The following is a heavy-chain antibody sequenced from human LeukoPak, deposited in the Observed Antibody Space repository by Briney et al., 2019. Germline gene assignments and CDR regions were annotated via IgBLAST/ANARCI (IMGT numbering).Heavy chain of an antibody. Sequence: PGGSLRLSCAASGFTFSSYSMNWVRQAPGKGLEWVSSISSSSSYIYYADSVKGRFTIPRDNAKNSLYLQMNSLRAEDTAVYYCARDFHSAPGPFDYWGQGTLVTVSS. CDR3: ARDFHSAPGPFDY. CDR1: GFTFSSYS. V-gene: IGHV3-21*01. CDR2: ISSSSSYI. D-gene: IGHD6-6*01. J-gene: IGHJ4*02.